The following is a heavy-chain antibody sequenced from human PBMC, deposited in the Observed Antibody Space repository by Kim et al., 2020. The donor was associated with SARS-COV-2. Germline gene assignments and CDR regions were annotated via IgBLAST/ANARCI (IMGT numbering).Heavy chain of an antibody. CDR2: IKSKTDGGTT. J-gene: IGHJ4*02. CDR3: TTALDIGVVRYFDY. V-gene: IGHV3-15*01. CDR1: GFTFSNAW. Sequence: GGSLRLSCAASGFTFSNAWMSWVRQAPGKGLEWVGRIKSKTDGGTTDYAAPVKGRFTISRDDSKNTLYLQMNSLKTEDTAVYYCTTALDIGVVRYFDYWGQGTLVTVSS. D-gene: IGHD2-2*03.